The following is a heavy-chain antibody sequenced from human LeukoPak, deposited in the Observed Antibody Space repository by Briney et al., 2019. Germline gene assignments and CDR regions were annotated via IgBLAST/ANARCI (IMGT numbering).Heavy chain of an antibody. J-gene: IGHJ5*02. CDR2: MNPNSGNT. Sequence: PAASVKVSCKASGYTFTSYDINWVRQATGQGLEWMGWMNPNSGNTGYAQKFQGRVTMTRNTSISTAYMELSSLRSEDTAVYYCARKAVAGNWFDPWGQGTLVTVSS. D-gene: IGHD6-19*01. V-gene: IGHV1-8*01. CDR3: ARKAVAGNWFDP. CDR1: GYTFTSYD.